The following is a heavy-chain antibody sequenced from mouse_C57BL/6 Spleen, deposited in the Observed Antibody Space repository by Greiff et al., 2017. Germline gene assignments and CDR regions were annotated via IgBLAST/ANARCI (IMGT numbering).Heavy chain of an antibody. V-gene: IGHV6-6*01. D-gene: IGHD1-1*01. J-gene: IGHJ2*01. CDR3: TVGYYFDY. Sequence: EVQVEEPGGGLVQPGGSMKLSCAASGFTFSDAWMDWVRQSPEQGLEWVAEIRHKANNHATYYAESVKGRFTISRDDSKSSVYLQMNSLRAEDAGMYYCTVGYYFDYWGQGTTLTVSS. CDR2: IRHKANNHAT. CDR1: GFTFSDAW.